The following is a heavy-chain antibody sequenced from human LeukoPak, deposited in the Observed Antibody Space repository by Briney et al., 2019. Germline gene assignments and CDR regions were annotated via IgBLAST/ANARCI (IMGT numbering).Heavy chain of an antibody. CDR1: GFTFSSYA. J-gene: IGHJ5*02. CDR2: ISGSGGST. Sequence: GGSLRLSCAASGFTFSSYAMSWVHQAPGKGLGWVSAISGSGGSTYYADSVKGRFTISRDNSKNTLYLQMNSLRAEDTAVYYCAKDLKSGSYLFLPWGQGTLVTVSS. V-gene: IGHV3-23*01. D-gene: IGHD1-26*01. CDR3: AKDLKSGSYLFLP.